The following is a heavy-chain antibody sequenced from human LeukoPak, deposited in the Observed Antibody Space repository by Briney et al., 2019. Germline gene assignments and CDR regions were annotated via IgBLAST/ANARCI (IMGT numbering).Heavy chain of an antibody. CDR3: ARDQYYGSGSLYYFDY. J-gene: IGHJ4*02. CDR2: ISSSSSYI. CDR1: GFTFSSYS. V-gene: IGHV3-21*01. D-gene: IGHD3-10*01. Sequence: GGSLRLSCAASGFTFSSYSMNWVRQAPGKGLEWVSSISSSSSYIYYADSVKGRFTISRDNAKNSLYLQMNSLRAEDTAVYYCARDQYYGSGSLYYFDYWGQGTLVTVSS.